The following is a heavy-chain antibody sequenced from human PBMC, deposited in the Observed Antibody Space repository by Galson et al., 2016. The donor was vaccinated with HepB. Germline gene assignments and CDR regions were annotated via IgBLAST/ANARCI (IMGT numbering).Heavy chain of an antibody. J-gene: IGHJ3*02. V-gene: IGHV3-30*18. CDR3: GKDQGILRHFDWLTYDAFDM. CDR1: GFTFSKYA. D-gene: IGHD3-9*01. Sequence: SLRLSCAASGFTFSKYALHWVRKAPGKGLEWVAVISTNGISQNYEDSVKGRFTVYRDNSKNTVDLQMNSLRPEDTAVYYCGKDQGILRHFDWLTYDAFDMWGKGTMVTVSS. CDR2: ISTNGISQ.